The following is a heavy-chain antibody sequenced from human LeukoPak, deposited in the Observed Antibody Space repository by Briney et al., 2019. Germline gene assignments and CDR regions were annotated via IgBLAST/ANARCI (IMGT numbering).Heavy chain of an antibody. Sequence: ASVKVSCKASGYTFPSYGISGVRQAPGQGREWMGWISAYNGNTNYAQKLQGRVTMTTDTSTSTAYMELRSLRSDDTAVYYCASSAYYYYMDVWGKGTTVTVSS. V-gene: IGHV1-18*01. CDR1: GYTFPSYG. CDR2: ISAYNGNT. J-gene: IGHJ6*03. CDR3: ASSAYYYYMDV.